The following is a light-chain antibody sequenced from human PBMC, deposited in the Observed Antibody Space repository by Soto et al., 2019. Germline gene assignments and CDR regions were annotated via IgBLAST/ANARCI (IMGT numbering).Light chain of an antibody. V-gene: IGKV3-20*01. J-gene: IGKJ4*01. CDR1: QSVSSTY. Sequence: EIVLTQSPGTLSLSPGERATLSCRASQSVSSTYLAWYQQKPGQAPRLLIYGASSRATGIPDRFSGSGSGTAFTLTVSRLEPEEFALYYCQHYGSLVLTFGGGTKLEIK. CDR2: GAS. CDR3: QHYGSLVLT.